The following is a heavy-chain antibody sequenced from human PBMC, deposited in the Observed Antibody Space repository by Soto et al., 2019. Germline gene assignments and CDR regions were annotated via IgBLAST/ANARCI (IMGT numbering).Heavy chain of an antibody. V-gene: IGHV3-21*01. Sequence: SLRLSCASSGFTFSHYVLSWVRQAPGRGLEWVSSISSSSSYIYYADSVKGRFTISRDNAKNSLYLQMNSLRAEDTAVYYCAREFDSSGYYYGGFDYWGQGTLVTVSS. CDR2: ISSSSSYI. CDR1: GFTFSHYV. CDR3: AREFDSSGYYYGGFDY. D-gene: IGHD3-22*01. J-gene: IGHJ4*02.